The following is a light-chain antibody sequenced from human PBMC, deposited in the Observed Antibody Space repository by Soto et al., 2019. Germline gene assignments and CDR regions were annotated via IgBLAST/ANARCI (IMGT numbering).Light chain of an antibody. CDR1: SSDVGGYTY. J-gene: IGLJ1*01. Sequence: QSVLTQPVSVSGSPGQSITISCTGTSSDVGGYTYVSWYQQHPGKAPNLMIYEVSNRPSGVSNRFSGSKSGNTASLTISGIQAEDEADYYCSSYTSSSTSFVFGTGTKLTVL. CDR2: EVS. V-gene: IGLV2-14*01. CDR3: SSYTSSSTSFV.